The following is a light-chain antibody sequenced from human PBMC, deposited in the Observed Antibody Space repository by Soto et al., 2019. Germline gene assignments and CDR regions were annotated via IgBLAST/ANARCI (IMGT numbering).Light chain of an antibody. CDR1: QSLSRS. Sequence: EIVLTQSPATLSLSPGERATLSCRASQSLSRSLAWYQQKPGQAPRLLIYDASNRATGIPARFSGSGSGTDFTLTISRLEPEDVALYYCQHRANWPLTFGGGTKVEIK. CDR2: DAS. CDR3: QHRANWPLT. V-gene: IGKV3-11*01. J-gene: IGKJ4*01.